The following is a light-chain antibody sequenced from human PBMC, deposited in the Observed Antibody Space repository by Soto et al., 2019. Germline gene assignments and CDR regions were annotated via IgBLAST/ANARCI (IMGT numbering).Light chain of an antibody. J-gene: IGKJ2*01. V-gene: IGKV3-11*01. CDR2: DAS. CDR3: TQRSKWPPYT. Sequence: EIVLTQSPATLSLSPGERATLSCRASQSVSSYLAWYQQKPGQAPRLLIYDASNRATGIPARFSGSGSGTDFTPTISSLETEDFAVYYCTQRSKWPPYTFGQGTKLEIK. CDR1: QSVSSY.